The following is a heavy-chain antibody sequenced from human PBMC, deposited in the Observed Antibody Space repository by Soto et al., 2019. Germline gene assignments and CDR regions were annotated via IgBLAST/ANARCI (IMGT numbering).Heavy chain of an antibody. D-gene: IGHD3-10*01. CDR1: GGTFSSYA. CDR3: ASGRAGSGNLIYYYYYGMDV. Sequence: GASAKVSCKASGGTFSSYAINWVRQAPGQGLEWMGGIIPIFGTANYAQKFQGRVTITADESTSTAYMELSSLRSEDTAVYYCASGRAGSGNLIYYYYYGMDVWGQGTTVTVSS. V-gene: IGHV1-69*13. J-gene: IGHJ6*02. CDR2: IIPIFGTA.